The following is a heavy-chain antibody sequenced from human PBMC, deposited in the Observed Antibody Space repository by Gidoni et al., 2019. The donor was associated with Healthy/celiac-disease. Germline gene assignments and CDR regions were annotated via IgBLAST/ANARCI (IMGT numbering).Heavy chain of an antibody. CDR1: GYTFTGYY. CDR2: INPKRGGT. V-gene: IGHV1-2*06. D-gene: IGHD6-19*01. Sequence: QVQLVQSGAEVKKPGASVKVSCKASGYTFTGYYMHWVRQAPGHGLEWMGRINPKRGGTNDAQKFQGRDTMTRDTSISTAYMELSRLRADDTAVYYCARARIAVAGNTPDYWGQGTLVTVSS. CDR3: ARARIAVAGNTPDY. J-gene: IGHJ4*02.